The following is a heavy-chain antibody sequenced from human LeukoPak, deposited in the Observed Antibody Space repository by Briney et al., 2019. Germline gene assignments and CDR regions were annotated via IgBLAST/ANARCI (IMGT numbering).Heavy chain of an antibody. CDR1: GGSISSYY. D-gene: IGHD3-16*01. Sequence: SETLSLTCTVSGGSISSYYWSWIRQPPGKGLEWMGYIYYSGSTNYNPSLLRRVTISVDTSKNHSSLTLSSVTAADTAVYYCARGGGRFYYYYYYMDVWGKGTTVTVSS. CDR3: ARGGGRFYYYYYYMDV. CDR2: IYYSGST. J-gene: IGHJ6*03. V-gene: IGHV4-59*01.